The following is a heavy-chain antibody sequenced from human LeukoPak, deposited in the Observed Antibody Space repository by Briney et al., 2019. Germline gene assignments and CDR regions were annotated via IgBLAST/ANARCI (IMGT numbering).Heavy chain of an antibody. CDR2: IRSKANSYAP. Sequence: GGSLRLSCVASGFNFSGSAIHWVRQASGKGLEWVGRIRSKANSYAPAYGASVKGRVTISRDDSKNTAYLQMNSLKTEDSAVYYCSCGVVSEGNYFDYWGQGTLVTVSS. CDR3: SCGVVSEGNYFDY. CDR1: GFNFSGSA. J-gene: IGHJ4*02. V-gene: IGHV3-73*01. D-gene: IGHD3-3*01.